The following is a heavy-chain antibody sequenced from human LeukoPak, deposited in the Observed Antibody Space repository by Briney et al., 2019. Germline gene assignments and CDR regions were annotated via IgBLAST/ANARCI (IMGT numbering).Heavy chain of an antibody. J-gene: IGHJ5*02. Sequence: ASVKVSCKASGGTFSSYAISWVRQAPGQGLEWMGRIIPILGIANYAQKLQGRVTITADKSTSTAYMELSSLRSEDTAVYYCARDGGTFTFDPWGQGTLVTVSS. V-gene: IGHV1-69*04. CDR2: IIPILGIA. CDR1: GGTFSSYA. D-gene: IGHD2/OR15-2a*01. CDR3: ARDGGTFTFDP.